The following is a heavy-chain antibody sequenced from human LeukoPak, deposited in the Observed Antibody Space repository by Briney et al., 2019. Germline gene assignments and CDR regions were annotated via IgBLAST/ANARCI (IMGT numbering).Heavy chain of an antibody. Sequence: SVKVSCKASGYTFTSYGISWVRQAPGQGLEWMGRIIPIFGTANYAQKFQGRVTITTDESTSTAYMELSSLRSEDTAVYYCATPGHRQEDVAYWGQGTLITVSS. CDR1: GYTFTSYG. CDR2: IIPIFGTA. CDR3: ATPGHRQEDVAY. V-gene: IGHV1-69*05. D-gene: IGHD5-12*01. J-gene: IGHJ4*02.